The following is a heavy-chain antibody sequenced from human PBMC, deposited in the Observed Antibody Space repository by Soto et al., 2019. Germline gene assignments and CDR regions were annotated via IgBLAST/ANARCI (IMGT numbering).Heavy chain of an antibody. J-gene: IGHJ4*02. CDR2: ISGSGGST. V-gene: IGHV3-23*01. Sequence: EVQLLESGGGLVQPGGSLRLSCAASGFTFSSYAMRWVRQAPVKGLEWVSAISGSGGSTYYADSVKGRFTISRDNPKNTLYLQMNSLSAEDTAVYYCARRGSGSYYDSWGQGTLVTVSS. D-gene: IGHD1-26*01. CDR3: ARRGSGSYYDS. CDR1: GFTFSSYA.